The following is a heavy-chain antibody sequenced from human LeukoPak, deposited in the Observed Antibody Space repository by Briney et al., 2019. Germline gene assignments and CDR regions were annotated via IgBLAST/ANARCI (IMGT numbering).Heavy chain of an antibody. Sequence: SETLSLNCTVSGGSISSYYWSWIRQPPGKGLEWIGYIYYSGSTNYNPSLKSRVTISVDTSKNQFSLKLSSVTAADTAVYYCARGSGSHDYWGQGTLVTVSS. CDR2: IYYSGST. CDR3: ARGSGSHDY. CDR1: GGSISSYY. V-gene: IGHV4-59*12. J-gene: IGHJ4*02. D-gene: IGHD6-13*01.